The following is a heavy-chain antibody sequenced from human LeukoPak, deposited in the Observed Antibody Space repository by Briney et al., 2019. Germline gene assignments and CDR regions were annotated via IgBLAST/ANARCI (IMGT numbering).Heavy chain of an antibody. V-gene: IGHV1-8*03. Sequence: AASVXVSCKCSGYTFTNYDINWVRQATGQGLERMGDMNPNSGNSAYAQKFQGRVSITTEASISTASMELSGLRSEDTALYYCAREGLDYWGQGTLVTVSS. CDR1: GYTFTNYD. CDR2: MNPNSGNS. J-gene: IGHJ4*02. CDR3: AREGLDY.